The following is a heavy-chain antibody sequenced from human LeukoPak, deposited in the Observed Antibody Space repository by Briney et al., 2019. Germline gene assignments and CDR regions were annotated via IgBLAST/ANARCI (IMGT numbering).Heavy chain of an antibody. CDR1: GDSVSSNSAA. V-gene: IGHV6-1*01. CDR3: AREGVLVAAEGVLRRDDAFDI. Sequence: TSQTLSLTCAISGDSVSSNSAAWNWIRQSPSRGLEWLGRTYYRSKWYNDYAVSVKSRITINPDTSKNQFSLQLNSVTPEDTAVYYCAREGVLVAAEGVLRRDDAFDIWGQGTMVTVSS. D-gene: IGHD2-15*01. CDR2: TYYRSKWYN. J-gene: IGHJ3*02.